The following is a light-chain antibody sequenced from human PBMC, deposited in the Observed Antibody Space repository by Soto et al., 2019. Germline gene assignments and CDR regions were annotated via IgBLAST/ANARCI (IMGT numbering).Light chain of an antibody. J-gene: IGKJ3*01. CDR1: QSLNNY. Sequence: EIVLTQSPATLSLSPGARDTLSCRATQSLNNYLAWYQQKPGQAPRLLIYDASERATGVPARFSASGSGTAFTLTISSLEPEDFAVYYCQQRYNWPRFSFGPGTKLDI. V-gene: IGKV3-11*01. CDR2: DAS. CDR3: QQRYNWPRFS.